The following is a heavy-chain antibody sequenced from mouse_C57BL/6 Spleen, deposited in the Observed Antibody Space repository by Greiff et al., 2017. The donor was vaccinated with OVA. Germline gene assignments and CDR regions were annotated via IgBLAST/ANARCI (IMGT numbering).Heavy chain of an antibody. CDR3: ARSGTGYFDV. CDR1: GYTFTNYW. Sequence: VQLQQSGAELVRPGTSVTMSCKASGYTFTNYWIGWAKQRPGHGLEWIGDIYPGGGYTNYNEKFKGKATLTADKSSSTAYMQFSSLTSEDSAIYYCARSGTGYFDVWGTGTTGTVSS. J-gene: IGHJ1*03. V-gene: IGHV1-63*01. D-gene: IGHD4-1*01. CDR2: IYPGGGYT.